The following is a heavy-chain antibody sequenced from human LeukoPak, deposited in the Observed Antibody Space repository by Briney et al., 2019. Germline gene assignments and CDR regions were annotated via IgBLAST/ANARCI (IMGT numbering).Heavy chain of an antibody. D-gene: IGHD3-16*02. V-gene: IGHV3-30-3*01. CDR3: ARGYPDY. CDR2: IAYDGSNK. J-gene: IGHJ4*02. Sequence: PGRSLRLSCAASGFTFSNYAMHWVRQAPGKGLEWVALIAYDGSNKYYADSVKGRFTISRDNSKNTLYLQMNSLRAEDTAVYYCARGYPDYWGQGTLVTVSS. CDR1: GFTFSNYA.